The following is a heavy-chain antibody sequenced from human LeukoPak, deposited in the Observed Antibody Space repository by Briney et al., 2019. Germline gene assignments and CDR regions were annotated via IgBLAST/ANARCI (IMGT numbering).Heavy chain of an antibody. Sequence: GESLKISCKISGYKLTNNWIGGVRQVPGKGLEWMGLIYLGYSDGKYSPSFKAQLSLPVDAPISTAYLHLTGLRASETAIYYCVRFALSSSLDLWGQGTLVTVSS. CDR2: IYLGYSDG. V-gene: IGHV5-51*04. CDR1: GYKLTNNW. D-gene: IGHD6-13*01. CDR3: VRFALSSSLDL. J-gene: IGHJ5*02.